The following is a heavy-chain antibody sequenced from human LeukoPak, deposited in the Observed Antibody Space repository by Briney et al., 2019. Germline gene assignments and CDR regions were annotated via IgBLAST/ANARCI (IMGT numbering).Heavy chain of an antibody. CDR1: GGSTSSYY. V-gene: IGHV4-59*01. CDR2: IYYSGST. Sequence: SETLSLTCTVSGGSTSSYYWSWIRQPPGKGLEWIGYIYYSGSTNYNPSLKSRVTISVDTSKNQFSLKLSSVTAADTAVYYCGGRSGYYPSIDYWGQGTLVTVSS. J-gene: IGHJ4*02. D-gene: IGHD3-22*01. CDR3: GGRSGYYPSIDY.